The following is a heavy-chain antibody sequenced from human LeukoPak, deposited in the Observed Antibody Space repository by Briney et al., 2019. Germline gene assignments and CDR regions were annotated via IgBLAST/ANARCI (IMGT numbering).Heavy chain of an antibody. J-gene: IGHJ4*02. Sequence: ASVKVSCRASGYTFTSFDFNWVRQATGQGLEWMGWMKSNNGHTGYAQKFQGRVTMTRDTSISTAYMELSSLTFEDTAVYYCARGPPNWGMVGYWGQGTLVTVSS. CDR2: MKSNNGHT. CDR3: ARGPPNWGMVGY. CDR1: GYTFTSFD. D-gene: IGHD7-27*01. V-gene: IGHV1-8*01.